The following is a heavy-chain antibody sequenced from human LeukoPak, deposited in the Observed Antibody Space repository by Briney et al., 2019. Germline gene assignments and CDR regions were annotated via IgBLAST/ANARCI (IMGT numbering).Heavy chain of an antibody. Sequence: PSETLSLTCSVSGTSISTNYWSWIRQPPGKGLEWLGCIFCSGGTNYKPSLKSRITISVDTSKNQLSLRLSSVTAAVTAVYYCARHVGYWGQGTLVTVSS. J-gene: IGHJ4*02. V-gene: IGHV4-59*08. CDR3: ARHVGY. CDR1: GTSISTNY. CDR2: IFCSGGT.